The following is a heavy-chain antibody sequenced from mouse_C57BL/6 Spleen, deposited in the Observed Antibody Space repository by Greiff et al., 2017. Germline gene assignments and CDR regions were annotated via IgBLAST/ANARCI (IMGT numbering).Heavy chain of an antibody. CDR3: ARDTYRYYFDY. Sequence: EVKLVESGGGLVKPGGSLKLSCAASGFTFSSYAMSWVRQTPEKRLEWVATISDGGSYTYSPDNVKGRFTISRDNAKNHLYLQMSHLKSEDTAIYYSARDTYRYYFDYWGPGTTLTVSS. J-gene: IGHJ2*01. D-gene: IGHD5-1*01. CDR1: GFTFSSYA. CDR2: ISDGGSYT. V-gene: IGHV5-4*01.